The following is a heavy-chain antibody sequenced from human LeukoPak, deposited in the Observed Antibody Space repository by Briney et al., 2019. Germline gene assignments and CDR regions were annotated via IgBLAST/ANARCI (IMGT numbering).Heavy chain of an antibody. V-gene: IGHV4-59*01. D-gene: IGHD5/OR15-5a*01. Sequence: SETLSLTCTVSGGSISSYYWSWIRQPPGKGLEWIGYIYYSGSTSYNPSLKSRVTISVDTSKNQFSLKLSSVTAADTAVYYCARDLAVYHGPHYYYMDVWGKGTTVTISS. CDR2: IYYSGST. CDR3: ARDLAVYHGPHYYYMDV. J-gene: IGHJ6*03. CDR1: GGSISSYY.